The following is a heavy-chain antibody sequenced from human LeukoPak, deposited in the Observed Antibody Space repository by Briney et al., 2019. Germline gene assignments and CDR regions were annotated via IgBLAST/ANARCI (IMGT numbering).Heavy chain of an antibody. CDR1: GGSFSGYY. CDR2: INHSGST. D-gene: IGHD5-18*01. Sequence: SETLSLTCAVYGGSFSGYYWSWIRQPPGKGLEWIGEINHSGSTNYNPSLKSRVTISLDTAKNQFSLKLSSVTAADTAVYYCARLLRTAMVGVYYFEYCGQGTLVTVSS. CDR3: ARLLRTAMVGVYYFEY. V-gene: IGHV4-34*01. J-gene: IGHJ4*02.